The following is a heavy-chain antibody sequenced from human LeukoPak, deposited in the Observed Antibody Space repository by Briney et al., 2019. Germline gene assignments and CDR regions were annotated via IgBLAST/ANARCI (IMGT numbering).Heavy chain of an antibody. CDR3: AKDGSTSWNWFDP. D-gene: IGHD2-2*01. V-gene: IGHV3-30*18. J-gene: IGHJ5*02. CDR1: GFTFSSYG. CDR2: ISYDGSNK. Sequence: PGGSLRLSCAASGFTFSSYGMHWVRQAPSKGLEWVAVISYDGSNKYYADSVKGRFTISRDNSKNTLYLQMNSLRAEDTAVYYCAKDGSTSWNWFDPWGQGTLVTVSS.